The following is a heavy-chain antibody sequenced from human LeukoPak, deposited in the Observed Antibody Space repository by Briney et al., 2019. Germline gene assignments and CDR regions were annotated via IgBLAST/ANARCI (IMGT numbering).Heavy chain of an antibody. Sequence: GGSLRLSCAASGFTFSSHSMNWVRQAPGKGLEWVSYISSSSSTIYYADSVKGRFTISRDNAKNSLYLQMNSLRAEDTAVYYCARDRRYSSGWYHFDYWGQGTLVTVSS. V-gene: IGHV3-48*01. J-gene: IGHJ4*02. CDR1: GFTFSSHS. CDR3: ARDRRYSSGWYHFDY. CDR2: ISSSSSTI. D-gene: IGHD6-19*01.